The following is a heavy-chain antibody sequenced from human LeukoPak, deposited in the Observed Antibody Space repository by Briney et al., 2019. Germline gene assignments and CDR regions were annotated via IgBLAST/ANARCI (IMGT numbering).Heavy chain of an antibody. V-gene: IGHV3-23*01. D-gene: IGHD6-13*01. CDR1: GFAFSSNA. CDR3: AKRVAAPGRTYYFDY. J-gene: IGHJ4*02. Sequence: GGSLRLSCAASGFAFSSNALSWVRQAPGKGLEWVSVIGTSVSDTYYADSVKGRFTISRDNSKNTVYLQLNSLRAEATAVYYCAKRVAAPGRTYYFDYWGQGTLVIVSS. CDR2: IGTSVSDT.